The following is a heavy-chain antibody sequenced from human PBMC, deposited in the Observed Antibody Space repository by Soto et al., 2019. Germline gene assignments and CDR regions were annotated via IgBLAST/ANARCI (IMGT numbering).Heavy chain of an antibody. Sequence: GGSLRLSCAASGFTFSSNYMSWVRQAPGKGLEWVSVIYGGGSTYYADSVKGRFTISRHNSKNTLYLQMNSLRAEDTAVYYCARGNTIFGVVSWRNYYYMDVWGKGTTVTVSS. V-gene: IGHV3-53*04. J-gene: IGHJ6*03. CDR2: IYGGGST. CDR3: ARGNTIFGVVSWRNYYYMDV. D-gene: IGHD3-3*01. CDR1: GFTFSSNY.